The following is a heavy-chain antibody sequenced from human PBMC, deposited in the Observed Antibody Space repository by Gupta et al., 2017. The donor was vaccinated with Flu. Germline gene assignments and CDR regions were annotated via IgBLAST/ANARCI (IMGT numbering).Heavy chain of an antibody. CDR3: ARDQSVLEALQASDNWFDP. J-gene: IGHJ5*02. CDR2: IIPLFGAT. CDR1: YA. Sequence: YAFTWVRQAPGRGFEWLGGIIPLFGATNYAQRFQGRVTISADISTSTAYMELSDLNYGDTAVYYCARDQSVLEALQASDNWFDPWGQGTLVTVSS. V-gene: IGHV1-69*06. D-gene: IGHD3-3*02.